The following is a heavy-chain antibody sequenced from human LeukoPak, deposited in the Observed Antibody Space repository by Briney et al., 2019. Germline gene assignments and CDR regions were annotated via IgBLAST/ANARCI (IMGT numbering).Heavy chain of an antibody. CDR3: ARDYYYDSSGYLRF. CDR1: GFTFSDYY. J-gene: IGHJ4*02. CDR2: ISSSGSTI. Sequence: GGSLRLSCAASGFTFSDYYMSWIRQAPGKGLEWVSYISSSGSTIYYADSVKGRFTISRDNAKNSLYLQMNSLRAEDTAVYYCARDYYYDSSGYLRFWGQGTLVTVSS. V-gene: IGHV3-11*04. D-gene: IGHD3-22*01.